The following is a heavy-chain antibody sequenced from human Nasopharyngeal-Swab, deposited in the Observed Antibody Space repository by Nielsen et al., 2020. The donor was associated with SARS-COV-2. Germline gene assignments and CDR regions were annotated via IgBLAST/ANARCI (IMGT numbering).Heavy chain of an antibody. CDR1: GFTVTYNY. CDR2: ISTGGTT. D-gene: IGHD3-10*01. Sequence: GESLKISCAASGFTVTYNYMSWVRQAPGKGLEWVSLISTGGTTSYADSVKGRFTISRDISKNTLYLQMNSLRAEDTAVYYCARDRGFDGYYYMDVWGKVTTVTVSS. J-gene: IGHJ6*03. CDR3: ARDRGFDGYYYMDV. V-gene: IGHV3-53*01.